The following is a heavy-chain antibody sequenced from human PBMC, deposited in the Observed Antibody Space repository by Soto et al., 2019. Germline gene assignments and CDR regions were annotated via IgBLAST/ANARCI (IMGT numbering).Heavy chain of an antibody. CDR1: GYSFSSYW. Sequence: GESLKISCKGSGYSFSSYWISWVRQMPGKGLEWMGRIDPSDSYTKYSPSFQGHVTISADKSISTAYLQWSSLKASDNAIYYCARHAKYGSSTYYPYYYDMDVWGQGTTVTVSS. J-gene: IGHJ6*02. V-gene: IGHV5-10-1*01. D-gene: IGHD6-6*01. CDR3: ARHAKYGSSTYYPYYYDMDV. CDR2: IDPSDSYT.